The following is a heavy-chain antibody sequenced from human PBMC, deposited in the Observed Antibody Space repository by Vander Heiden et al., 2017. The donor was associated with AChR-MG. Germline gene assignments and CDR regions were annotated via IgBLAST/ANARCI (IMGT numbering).Heavy chain of an antibody. J-gene: IGHJ6*02. CDR2: ISGSGGST. D-gene: IGHD3-16*02. CDR1: GFTFSSYA. Sequence: EVQLLESGGGLVQPGGSLGLSCAASGFTFSSYAMSWVRQAPGKGLEWVSAISGSGGSTYYADSVKGRFTISRDNSKNTLYLQMNSLRAEDTAVYYCAKSRVSYRSDYYGMDVWGQGTTVTVSS. V-gene: IGHV3-23*01. CDR3: AKSRVSYRSDYYGMDV.